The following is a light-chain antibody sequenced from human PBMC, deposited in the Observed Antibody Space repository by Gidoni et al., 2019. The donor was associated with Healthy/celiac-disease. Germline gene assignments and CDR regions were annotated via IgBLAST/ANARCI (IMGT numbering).Light chain of an antibody. J-gene: IGKJ5*01. CDR1: QDISNY. Sequence: DIQMTQSPSSLSASVGDRVTITCQASQDISNYLNWYQQKPGKAPKLLIYDASNLETGVPSRFSGSGSGTDFTFTISSLQPEDIATYYCQQYDNPITFGHXTRLEIK. V-gene: IGKV1-33*01. CDR3: QQYDNPIT. CDR2: DAS.